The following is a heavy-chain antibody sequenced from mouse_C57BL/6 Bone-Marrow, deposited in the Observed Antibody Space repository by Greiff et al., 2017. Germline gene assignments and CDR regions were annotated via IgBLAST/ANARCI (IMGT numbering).Heavy chain of an antibody. V-gene: IGHV2-6-1*01. J-gene: IGHJ4*01. CDR1: GFSLTSYG. CDR2: IWSDGST. CDR3: ARHTVVGNYYAMDY. Sequence: VKLVESGPGLVAPSQSLSITCTVSGFSLTSYGVHWVRQPPGKGLEWLVVIWSDGSTTYNSALKSRLSISKDNSKSQVFLKMNSLQTDDTAMYYCARHTVVGNYYAMDYWGQGTSVTVSS. D-gene: IGHD1-1*01.